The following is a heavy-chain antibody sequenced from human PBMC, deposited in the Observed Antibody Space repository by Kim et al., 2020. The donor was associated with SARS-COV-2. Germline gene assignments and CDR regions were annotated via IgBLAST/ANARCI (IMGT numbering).Heavy chain of an antibody. J-gene: IGHJ6*02. CDR2: ISYDGSNK. D-gene: IGHD6-13*01. V-gene: IGHV3-30*18. CDR1: GFTFSTYG. Sequence: GGSLRLSCAASGFTFSTYGMHWVRQAPGKGLEWVAIISYDGSNKYYADSVKGRFTISRDNSKNRLYLQMNSLRAEDTAVYYCAKDAGYSSLQSGMDVWGQGTTVTVSS. CDR3: AKDAGYSSLQSGMDV.